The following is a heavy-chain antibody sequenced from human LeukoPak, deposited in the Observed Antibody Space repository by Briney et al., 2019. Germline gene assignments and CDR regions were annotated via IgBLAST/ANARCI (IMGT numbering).Heavy chain of an antibody. CDR2: IYYSGST. J-gene: IGHJ3*02. D-gene: IGHD4-11*01. CDR1: GGSISSSSYY. Sequence: SETLSLTCTVPGGSISSSSYYWGWIRQPPGKGLEWIGSIYYSGSTYYNPSLKSRVTISVDTSKNQFSLKLSSVTAADTAVYYCARRGLTTSGAFDIWGQGTMVTVSS. CDR3: ARRGLTTSGAFDI. V-gene: IGHV4-39*01.